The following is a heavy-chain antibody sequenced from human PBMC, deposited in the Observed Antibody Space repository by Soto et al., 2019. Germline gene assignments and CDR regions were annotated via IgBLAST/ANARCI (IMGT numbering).Heavy chain of an antibody. J-gene: IGHJ5*02. Sequence: QLQLQESGPGLVKPSETLSLTCTVSGGSISSSSYYWGWIRQPPGKGLEWIGSIYYSGSTYYNPSLKSRVTISVATSKNQSSLQLSSVPAADTAVYSCARQLGLIAVAGRNSWFAPWGQGTLVTVSS. D-gene: IGHD6-19*01. V-gene: IGHV4-39*01. CDR2: IYYSGST. CDR1: GGSISSSSYY. CDR3: ARQLGLIAVAGRNSWFAP.